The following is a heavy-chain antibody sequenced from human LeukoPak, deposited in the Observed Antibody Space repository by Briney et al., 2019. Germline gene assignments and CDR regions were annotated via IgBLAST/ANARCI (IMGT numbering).Heavy chain of an antibody. CDR1: GYTFTGYY. CDR3: ARDRRIYYYGSGSLSLYNWFDP. D-gene: IGHD3-10*01. Sequence: GASVKVSCKASGYTFTGYYMHWVRQAPGQGLEWMGWINPNSGGTNYAQKFQGRVTMTRDTSISTVYMELSSLRSEDTAVYYCARDRRIYYYGSGSLSLYNWFDPWGQGTLVTVSS. J-gene: IGHJ5*02. V-gene: IGHV1-2*02. CDR2: INPNSGGT.